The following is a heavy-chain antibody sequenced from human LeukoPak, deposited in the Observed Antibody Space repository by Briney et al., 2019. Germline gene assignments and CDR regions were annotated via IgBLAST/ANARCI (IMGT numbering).Heavy chain of an antibody. Sequence: SEALSLTCTVSGPSISSYYSSSVRQHPGKGLEWLGYIYYSVSTNYNPSLKSRVTISVDTSKNQFSLKLSSVTAADTAVYYCAREGQWLPGFDYWGQGTLVTVSS. J-gene: IGHJ4*02. V-gene: IGHV4-59*01. CDR2: IYYSVST. CDR1: GPSISSYY. D-gene: IGHD6-19*01. CDR3: AREGQWLPGFDY.